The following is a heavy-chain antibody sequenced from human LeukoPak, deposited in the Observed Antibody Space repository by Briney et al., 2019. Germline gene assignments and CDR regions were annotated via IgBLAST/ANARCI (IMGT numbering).Heavy chain of an antibody. Sequence: NPSQTLSLTCTVSGGSISSGDYYWSWIRQLPGKGLEWIGYIYYSGSTYYNPSLKSRVTISVDTSKNQFSLKLSSVTAADTAVYYCARGGWRTSYYYYMDVWGKGTTVTVSS. J-gene: IGHJ6*03. CDR2: IYYSGST. CDR1: GGSISSGDYY. V-gene: IGHV4-30-4*08. D-gene: IGHD1-14*01. CDR3: ARGGWRTSYYYYMDV.